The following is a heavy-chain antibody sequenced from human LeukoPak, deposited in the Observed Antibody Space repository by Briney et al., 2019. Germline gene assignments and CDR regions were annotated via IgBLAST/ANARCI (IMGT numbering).Heavy chain of an antibody. CDR3: ARAERITIFGVVIRTDAFDI. J-gene: IGHJ3*02. D-gene: IGHD3-3*01. Sequence: ASVKVSCKASGYTFTSYGISWVRQAPGQGLEWMGWISAYNGNTNYVQKLQGRVTMTTDTSTNTAYMELRSLRSDDTAVYYCARAERITIFGVVIRTDAFDIWGQGTMVTVSS. CDR2: ISAYNGNT. V-gene: IGHV1-18*01. CDR1: GYTFTSYG.